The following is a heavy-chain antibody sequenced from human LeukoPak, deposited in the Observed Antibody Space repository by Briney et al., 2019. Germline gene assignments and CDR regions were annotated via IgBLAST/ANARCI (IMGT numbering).Heavy chain of an antibody. J-gene: IGHJ4*02. CDR1: GFTFSSYW. CDR3: AKSRSSGSYSIREAFFDY. D-gene: IGHD3-10*01. V-gene: IGHV3-7*01. CDR2: IKQGGSEK. Sequence: GGSLRLSCAGSGFTFSSYWMSWVRQAPGKGLEWVANIKQGGSEKYYVDSVEGRFTISRDNAKNSLYLQMNSLRAEDTAVYYCAKSRSSGSYSIREAFFDYWGQGTLVTVSS.